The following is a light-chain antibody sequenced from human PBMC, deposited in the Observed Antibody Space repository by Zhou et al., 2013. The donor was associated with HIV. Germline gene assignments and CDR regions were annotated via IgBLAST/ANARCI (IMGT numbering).Light chain of an antibody. J-gene: IGKJ4*01. V-gene: IGKV1-5*03. CDR1: HSISRW. Sequence: DIQMTQSPSTLSASVGDRVTITCRASHSISRWLAWYQQKPGKAPKLLIYKASSLESGVPSRFSGSGSGTDFTVTISSLQPEDIGTYYCQQSDSLPPSFGGGTKVEIK. CDR3: QQSDSLPPS. CDR2: KAS.